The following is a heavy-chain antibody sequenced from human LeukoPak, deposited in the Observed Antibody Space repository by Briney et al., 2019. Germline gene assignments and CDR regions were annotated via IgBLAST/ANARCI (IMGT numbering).Heavy chain of an antibody. J-gene: IGHJ4*02. V-gene: IGHV4-59*08. CDR2: IYYSGST. CDR3: ARQGFRIAAGPLDY. Sequence: SETLSLTCTVSGGSISSYYWSWIRQPPGKGLEWIGYIYYSGSTNYNPSLKSRVTISVDTSKNQFSLKLRSVTAADTAVYYCARQGFRIAAGPLDYWGQGTLVTVSS. D-gene: IGHD6-13*01. CDR1: GGSISSYY.